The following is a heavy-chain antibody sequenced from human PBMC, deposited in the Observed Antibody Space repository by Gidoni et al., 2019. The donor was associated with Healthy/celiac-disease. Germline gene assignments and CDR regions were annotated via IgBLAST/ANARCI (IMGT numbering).Heavy chain of an antibody. J-gene: IGHJ3*02. V-gene: IGHV3-21*01. CDR1: GFTFSSYS. CDR2: ISSSSSYI. Sequence: EVQLVESGGGLVKPGGSLRLSCAASGFTFSSYSMNWVRQAPGKGLEWVSSISSSSSYIYYADSVKGRFTISRDNAKNSLYLQMNSLRAEDTAVYYCARGGEIVVAPTDAFDIWGQGTMVTVSS. D-gene: IGHD2-2*01. CDR3: ARGGEIVVAPTDAFDI.